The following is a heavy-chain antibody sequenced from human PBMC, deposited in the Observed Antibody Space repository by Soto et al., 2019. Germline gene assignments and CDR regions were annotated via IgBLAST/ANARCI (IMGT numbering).Heavy chain of an antibody. J-gene: IGHJ4*02. D-gene: IGHD3-16*01. CDR3: ARRYGGNFDY. Sequence: YXWSWIRQPPGKGLEWIGYIYYSGSTNYNPSLKSRVTISVDTSKNHFSLKLSSVTAADTAVYYCARRYGGNFDYWGQGTLVTVSS. V-gene: IGHV4-61*07. CDR1: YX. CDR2: IYYSGST.